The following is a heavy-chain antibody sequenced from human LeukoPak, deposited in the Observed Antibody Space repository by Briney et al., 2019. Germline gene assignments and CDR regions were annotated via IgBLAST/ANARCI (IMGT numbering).Heavy chain of an antibody. D-gene: IGHD2-15*01. CDR2: IYYSGST. V-gene: IGHV4-59*01. J-gene: IGHJ4*02. CDR3: ARGYCSGGSCYSFDY. Sequence: SETLSLTCTVSGGSISSYYWSSIRQPPGKGLECIGYIYYSGSTNYNPSLKSRVTISVDTSKNQFSLKLSSVTAADTAVYYCARGYCSGGSCYSFDYWGQGTLVTVSS. CDR1: GGSISSYY.